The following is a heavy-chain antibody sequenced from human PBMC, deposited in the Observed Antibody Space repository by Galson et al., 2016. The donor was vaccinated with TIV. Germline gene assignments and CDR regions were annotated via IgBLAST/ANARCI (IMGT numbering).Heavy chain of an antibody. CDR2: VYASGST. D-gene: IGHD3-10*01. J-gene: IGHJ3*02. Sequence: TLSLTCTVSIGSMSSSDYYWNWIRQPAGKGLEWVGRVYASGSTNYNPSLESRLTISIDTSKNQFFLKLTSVTAADTAVYYCARDPRGLTFDIWGQGTTVTVSS. V-gene: IGHV4-61*02. CDR3: ARDPRGLTFDI. CDR1: IGSMSSSDYY.